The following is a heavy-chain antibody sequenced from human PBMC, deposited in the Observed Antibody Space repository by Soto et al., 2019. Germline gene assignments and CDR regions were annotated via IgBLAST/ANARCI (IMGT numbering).Heavy chain of an antibody. Sequence: QVQLVESGGGLVKPGGSLRLSCAASGFTFSSYGMHWVRQAPGKGLEWVAVISYDGSNKYYADSVKGRFTISRDNSKNTLYLQMNSLRAEDTAVYYCAKQYSSSWGFDYWGQGTLVTVSS. CDR3: AKQYSSSWGFDY. V-gene: IGHV3-30*18. J-gene: IGHJ4*02. D-gene: IGHD6-13*01. CDR1: GFTFSSYG. CDR2: ISYDGSNK.